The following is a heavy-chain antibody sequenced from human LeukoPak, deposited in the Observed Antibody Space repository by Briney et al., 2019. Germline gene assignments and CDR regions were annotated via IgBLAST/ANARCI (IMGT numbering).Heavy chain of an antibody. Sequence: GGSLRLSCAASEFTFNNYWMHWVRQAPGKGLVWVSRIKNDGKITTYADSVKGRFTTSRDNAKNTFYLQMNSLRVEDTAVYYCLLIILGGSSQHWGQGTLVAVSS. CDR2: IKNDGKIT. J-gene: IGHJ1*01. D-gene: IGHD3-3*01. CDR3: LLIILGGSSQH. V-gene: IGHV3-74*01. CDR1: EFTFNNYW.